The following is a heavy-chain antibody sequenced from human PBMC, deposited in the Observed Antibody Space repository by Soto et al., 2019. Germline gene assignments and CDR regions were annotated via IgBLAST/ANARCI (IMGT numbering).Heavy chain of an antibody. Sequence: SETLSLTCTVSGGSISSYYLSWIRQPPGKGLEWIGYIYSSGNTNYNPSLKNRVTMSVDTSRNQFSLKLGSVTAADTAVYYCARRYCSGGSCYSGFDYWGHGTLVTVSS. CDR3: ARRYCSGGSCYSGFDY. CDR2: IYSSGNT. CDR1: GGSISSYY. J-gene: IGHJ4*01. V-gene: IGHV4-59*08. D-gene: IGHD2-15*01.